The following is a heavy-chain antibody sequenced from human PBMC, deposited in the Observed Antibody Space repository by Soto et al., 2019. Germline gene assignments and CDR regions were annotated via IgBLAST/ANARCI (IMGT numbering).Heavy chain of an antibody. J-gene: IGHJ4*02. CDR1: GFAFGSYW. Sequence: EVQLVESGGGLVQPGGSLRLSCAASGFAFGSYWMSWVRQAPGKGLEWVANIKQEGHEKHYVDSVKGRFTISRDNAKNSLFLQMISLRAEDTAVYYCAREGINVIRGVIHDFDYWGQGTLVAVSS. V-gene: IGHV3-7*01. CDR3: AREGINVIRGVIHDFDY. D-gene: IGHD3-10*01. CDR2: IKQEGHEK.